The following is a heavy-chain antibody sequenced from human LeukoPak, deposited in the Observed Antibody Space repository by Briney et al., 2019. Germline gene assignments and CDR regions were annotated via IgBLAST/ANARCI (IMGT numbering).Heavy chain of an antibody. CDR1: GFTFSNDW. V-gene: IGHV3-15*01. D-gene: IGHD3-9*01. Sequence: GGSLRLSCAASGFTFSNDWMSWVRQAPGKGLEWVGRIKSKTGDGKTEYAAPVKGRFTISIDDSNNTQYLQMSGLKTEDTAVYYCTTRVLGYVDWLSGWGQGTLVTVSS. J-gene: IGHJ4*02. CDR2: IKSKTGDGKT. CDR3: TTRVLGYVDWLSG.